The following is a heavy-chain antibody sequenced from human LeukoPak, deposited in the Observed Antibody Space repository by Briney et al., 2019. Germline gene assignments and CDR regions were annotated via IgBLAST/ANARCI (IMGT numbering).Heavy chain of an antibody. V-gene: IGHV4-39*01. J-gene: IGHJ4*02. CDR1: GGSISSTSYY. CDR2: IYHSGST. Sequence: SETLSLTCTVSGGSISSTSYYWGWIRQSPGKGLEWIGSIYHSGSTYYNPSLKSRVTISVDTSKNQYSLKLSSVTAADTAVYYCASHTSGSYRYYFDYWGQGTLVTVSS. D-gene: IGHD1-26*01. CDR3: ASHTSGSYRYYFDY.